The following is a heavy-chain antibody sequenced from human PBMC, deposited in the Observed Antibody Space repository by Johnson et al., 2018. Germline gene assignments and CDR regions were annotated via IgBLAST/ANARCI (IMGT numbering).Heavy chain of an antibody. CDR3: ASAYGMDV. CDR2: INSDGSST. J-gene: IGHJ6*02. CDR1: GFTFSSYW. V-gene: IGHV3-74*01. Sequence: VQLQESGGGLVQXGGSLRLXCAASGFTFSSYWMHWVRQAPGKGLVWVSRINSDGSSTNYAGSMKGRFTIPRDNAKNTLYLQMNSLRAEDTAVYYCASAYGMDVWGQGTTVTVSS.